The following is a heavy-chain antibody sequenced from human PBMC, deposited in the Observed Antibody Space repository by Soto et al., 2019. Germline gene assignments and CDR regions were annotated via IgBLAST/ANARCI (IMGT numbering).Heavy chain of an antibody. D-gene: IGHD2-21*01. CDR2: ISTGNGNT. CDR3: AKGSRMWTPDY. Sequence: QVQLVQSGAEVKKPGASVKVSCKTSGYTFTDYAIHRVRQAPGQRLEWMGWISTGNGNTKFSQKFQGRVTITRDTSATTAYMELTSLRSEDTAVYFCAKGSRMWTPDYWGQGTLVTVSS. J-gene: IGHJ4*02. CDR1: GYTFTDYA. V-gene: IGHV1-3*04.